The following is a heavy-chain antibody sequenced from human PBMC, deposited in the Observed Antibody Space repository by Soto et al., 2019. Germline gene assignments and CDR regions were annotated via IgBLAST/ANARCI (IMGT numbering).Heavy chain of an antibody. CDR1: GFTFSSYA. V-gene: IGHV3-23*01. J-gene: IGHJ4*02. CDR3: AKDPVYGGNSGYFDY. CDR2: ISGSGGST. D-gene: IGHD4-17*01. Sequence: PGGSLRLSCAASGFTFSSYAMSWVRQAPGKGLEWVSAISGSGGSTYYADSVKGRFTISRDNSKNTLSLQMNSLRAEDTAVYYCAKDPVYGGNSGYFDYWRQGTLVTVSS.